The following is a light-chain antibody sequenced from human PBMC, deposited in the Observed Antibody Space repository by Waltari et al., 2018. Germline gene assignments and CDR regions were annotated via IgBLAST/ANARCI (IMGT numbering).Light chain of an antibody. V-gene: IGLV1-44*01. J-gene: IGLJ1*01. CDR1: SSNIGTNT. CDR3: AAWDDTLNGHFV. CDR2: GND. Sequence: GTPGQTVTISCSGSSSNIGTNTVNWYQQLPGTAPKVVIYGNDQRPSGVPDRFSGSKSGTSASLAISGFQSEDEADYYCAAWDDTLNGHFVFGTGTKVTVL.